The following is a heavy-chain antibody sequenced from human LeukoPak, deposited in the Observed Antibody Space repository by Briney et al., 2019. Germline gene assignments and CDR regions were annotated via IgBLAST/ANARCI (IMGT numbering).Heavy chain of an antibody. CDR3: ARLGGYTYPDY. J-gene: IGHJ4*02. V-gene: IGHV4-39*01. D-gene: IGHD3-16*01. CDR2: IYYSGST. Sequence: WVRQPPGKGLEWIGSIYYSGSTYYNPSLKSRVTISVDTSKNQFSLKLSSVTAADTAVYYCARLGGYTYPDYWGQGTLVTVSS.